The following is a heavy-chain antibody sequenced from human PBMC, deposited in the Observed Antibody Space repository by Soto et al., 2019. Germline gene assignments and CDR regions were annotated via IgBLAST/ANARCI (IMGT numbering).Heavy chain of an antibody. Sequence: QVQLQESGPGLVKPSENLSLTCTVSGGSISSYYWSWIRQPPGKGLEWIGYIYYSGSTNYNPSLKSRVTISVDTSKNQFSLKPSSVTAADTAVYYCARHRPGQQLVTAFDIWGQGTMVTVSS. V-gene: IGHV4-59*08. CDR3: ARHRPGQQLVTAFDI. J-gene: IGHJ3*02. CDR2: IYYSGST. D-gene: IGHD6-13*01. CDR1: GGSISSYY.